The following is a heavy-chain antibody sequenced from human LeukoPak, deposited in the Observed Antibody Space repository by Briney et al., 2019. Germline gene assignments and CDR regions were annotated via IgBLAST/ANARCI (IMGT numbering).Heavy chain of an antibody. Sequence: PSETLSLTCTVSGDSISTGSYYWGWIRQPPGKGLEWLGSIYYSGSTYYNPSLKSRVTISVDTSKNQFSLNLYSVTAADTAVFSCARSNYYDYRQIDYWGQGTLVTVSS. V-gene: IGHV4-39*01. J-gene: IGHJ4*02. D-gene: IGHD3-22*01. CDR1: GDSISTGSYY. CDR3: ARSNYYDYRQIDY. CDR2: IYYSGST.